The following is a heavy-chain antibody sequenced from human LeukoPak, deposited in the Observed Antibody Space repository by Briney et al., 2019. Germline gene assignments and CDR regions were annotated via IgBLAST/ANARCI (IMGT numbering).Heavy chain of an antibody. CDR2: ICSGSSYI. V-gene: IGHV3-21*01. Sequence: GGSLRLSCAASGFTFSSYSMNWVRQAPGKGLEWVSSICSGSSYIYYEGSVKGRFTISRDNAKNSLYLQMNSLSAEDTAVYYCAREVVVDIWGQGTTVTVSS. J-gene: IGHJ3*02. CDR1: GFTFSSYS. CDR3: AREVVVDI. D-gene: IGHD2-15*01.